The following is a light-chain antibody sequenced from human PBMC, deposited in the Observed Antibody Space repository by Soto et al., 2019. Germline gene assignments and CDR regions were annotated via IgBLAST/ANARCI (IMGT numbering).Light chain of an antibody. CDR3: SSYTSSNTLI. V-gene: IGLV2-14*01. J-gene: IGLJ2*01. CDR1: SSDVGGYNY. CDR2: EVT. Sequence: QSALIQPASVSGSRGQSITISCTGASSDVGGYNYVSWYQQFPGRAPKVMIYEVTNRPSGVSNRFSGSKSGNTASLTISGLQAEDEADYYCSSYTSSNTLIFGGGTKLTVL.